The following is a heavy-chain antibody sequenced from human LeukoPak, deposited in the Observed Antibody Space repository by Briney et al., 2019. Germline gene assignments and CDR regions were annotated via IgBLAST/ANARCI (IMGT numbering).Heavy chain of an antibody. V-gene: IGHV1-2*02. CDR2: INPNSGGT. J-gene: IGHJ4*02. CDR1: GYTFTCYY. D-gene: IGHD3-10*01. CDR3: ARDIPTAMVRGDSPPNY. Sequence: ASVKVSCKASGYTFTCYYMHWVRQAPGQGLEWMGWINPNSGGTNYAQKFQGRVTMTRDTSISTAYMELSRLRSDDTAVYYCARDIPTAMVRGDSPPNYWGQGTLVTVSS.